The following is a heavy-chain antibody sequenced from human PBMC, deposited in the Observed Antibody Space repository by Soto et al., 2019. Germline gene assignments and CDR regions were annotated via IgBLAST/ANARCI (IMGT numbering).Heavy chain of an antibody. CDR1: GFTFSRYG. Sequence: QVQLVESGGGVVQPGTSLRLSCAASGFTFSRYGMHWVRQAPGQGLEWVAVISYDGTKKYYGDFVKGRFTISRDNSKNTLYLQLNSLRAEDTAVYYCAKDLEMATSEHFDYWRQGTLVTVFS. V-gene: IGHV3-30*18. CDR2: ISYDGTKK. D-gene: IGHD5-12*01. J-gene: IGHJ4*02. CDR3: AKDLEMATSEHFDY.